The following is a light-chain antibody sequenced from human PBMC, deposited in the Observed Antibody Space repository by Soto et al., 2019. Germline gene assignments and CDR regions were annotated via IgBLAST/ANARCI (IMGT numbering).Light chain of an antibody. CDR3: QQYGSIPWT. J-gene: IGKJ1*01. CDR1: QSVSSK. Sequence: EIVMTQSPATLSVSPGERATLSCRASQSVSSKLAWYQQKRGQAPRLLIYGASTRATGIPDRFSGSGSGTDFTLTISRLEPEDFAVYYCQQYGSIPWTFGQGTKVDIK. CDR2: GAS. V-gene: IGKV3D-15*01.